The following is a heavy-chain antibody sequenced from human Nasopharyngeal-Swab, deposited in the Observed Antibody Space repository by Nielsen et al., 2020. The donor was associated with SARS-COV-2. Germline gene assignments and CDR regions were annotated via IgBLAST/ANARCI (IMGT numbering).Heavy chain of an antibody. D-gene: IGHD5-12*01. CDR3: ARRGASGHDQGSYYYYYYYMDV. Sequence: WVGQAPGQGLEGMGWINPNSGGTNYAQKLQGRVTMTTDTSTSTAYMELRSLRSDDTAVYYCARRGASGHDQGSYYYYYYYMDVWGKGTTVTVSS. V-gene: IGHV1-18*01. CDR2: INPNSGGT. J-gene: IGHJ6*03.